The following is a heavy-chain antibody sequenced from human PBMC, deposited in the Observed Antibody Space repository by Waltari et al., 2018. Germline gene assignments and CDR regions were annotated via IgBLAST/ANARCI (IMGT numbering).Heavy chain of an antibody. V-gene: IGHV3-21*01. CDR1: GFTFSSYS. Sequence: EVQLVESGGGLVKPGGSLRLSCVASGFTFSSYSMNWVRQAPGKGLEWVSSISSSSSYIYYADSVKGRFTISRDNAKNSLYLQMNSLRAEDTAVYYCARDTASSWYLDYWGQGTLVTVSS. CDR3: ARDTASSWYLDY. D-gene: IGHD6-13*01. CDR2: ISSSSSYI. J-gene: IGHJ4*02.